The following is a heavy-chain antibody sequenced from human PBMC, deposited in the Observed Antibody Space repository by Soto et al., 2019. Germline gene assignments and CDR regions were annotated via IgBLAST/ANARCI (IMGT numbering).Heavy chain of an antibody. D-gene: IGHD7-27*01. CDR3: ARDPKTSGGQHWALNYFDS. Sequence: QVQLVESGGGVVQPGRSLRLSCAASGFSFSISPMHWVRQAPGKGPEWVALISYDGTNKFYADSVKGRFTISRDNSKSTIYLQVDSLRPDDAAVYYCARDPKTSGGQHWALNYFDSWGEGTLVTVSS. CDR1: GFSFSISP. CDR2: ISYDGTNK. V-gene: IGHV3-30-3*01. J-gene: IGHJ4*02.